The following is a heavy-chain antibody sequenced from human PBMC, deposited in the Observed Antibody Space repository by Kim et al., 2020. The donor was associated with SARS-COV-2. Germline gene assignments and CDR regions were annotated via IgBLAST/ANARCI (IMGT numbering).Heavy chain of an antibody. CDR3: ARDIRGTFRFGELFSGGMDV. J-gene: IGHJ6*02. V-gene: IGHV3-30*01. Sequence: RFTISRDNSKNTLYLQMNSLRAEDTAVYYCARDIRGTFRFGELFSGGMDVWGQGTTVTVSS. D-gene: IGHD3-10*01.